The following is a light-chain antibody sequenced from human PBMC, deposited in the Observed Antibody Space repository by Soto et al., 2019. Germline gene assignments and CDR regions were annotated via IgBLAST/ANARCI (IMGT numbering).Light chain of an antibody. V-gene: IGKV3-15*01. CDR2: AAS. J-gene: IGKJ1*01. CDR3: QQYGTSPPWT. Sequence: IVMTQSPAALSVSPGDSATLSCRASQIVNTNVAWYQQRPGQAPRLLIFAASTRATGVAARFSGSGSGTKFTLTVDSLQSEDFAVYYCQQYGTSPPWTFGQGAKVDIK. CDR1: QIVNTN.